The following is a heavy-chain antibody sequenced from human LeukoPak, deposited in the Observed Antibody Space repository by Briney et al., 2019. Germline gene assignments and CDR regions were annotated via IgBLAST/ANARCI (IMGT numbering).Heavy chain of an antibody. CDR3: TTAPAQSDY. CDR2: IKSKTDDGTT. D-gene: IGHD2-2*01. Sequence: GGSLRLSCAASGFTFNNYGLNWVRQAPGKGLEWVGRIKSKTDDGTTDYAAPVKGRFTLSRDDSKNTLYLQMNSLKFEDTAVYYCTTAPAQSDYWGQGTLVTVSS. J-gene: IGHJ4*02. CDR1: GFTFNNYG. V-gene: IGHV3-15*01.